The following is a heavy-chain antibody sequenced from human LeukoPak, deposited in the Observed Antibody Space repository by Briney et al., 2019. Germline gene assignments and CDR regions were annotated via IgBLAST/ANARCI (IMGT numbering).Heavy chain of an antibody. D-gene: IGHD1-26*01. CDR1: GFTVSSNY. CDR2: IYSGGST. Sequence: PGGSLRLSCAASGFTVSSNYMSWVRQAPGKGLEWVSVIYSGGSTYYADSVKGRFTISRDNAKNSLYLQMNSLRAEDTAVYYCARDSGIYSGSYYYFNYWGQGTLVTVSS. V-gene: IGHV3-53*01. CDR3: ARDSGIYSGSYYYFNY. J-gene: IGHJ4*02.